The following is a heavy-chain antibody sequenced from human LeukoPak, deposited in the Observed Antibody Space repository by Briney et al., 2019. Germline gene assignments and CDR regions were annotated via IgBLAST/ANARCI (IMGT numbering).Heavy chain of an antibody. CDR2: IRSKAYGGTT. Sequence: GGSLRLSCTASGFTFGDYAMSWFRQAPGKGLEGVGFIRSKAYGGTTEYAASVKGRFTISRDDSKSIAYLQMNSLKTEDTAVYYCTRTPGIAVAGVDYWGQGTLVTVSS. CDR3: TRTPGIAVAGVDY. V-gene: IGHV3-49*03. J-gene: IGHJ4*02. D-gene: IGHD6-19*01. CDR1: GFTFGDYA.